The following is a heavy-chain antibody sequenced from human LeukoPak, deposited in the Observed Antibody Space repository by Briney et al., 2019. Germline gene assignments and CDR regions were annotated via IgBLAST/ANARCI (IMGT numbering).Heavy chain of an antibody. J-gene: IGHJ4*02. D-gene: IGHD6-13*01. CDR2: TYYRSKWYN. CDR1: GDSVSSNSAA. Sequence: SQTLSLTCAISGDSVSSNSAAWNWIRQSPSRGLEWLGRTYYRSKWYNDYAVSVKSRITINPDTSKDQFSLQLSSVTPEDTAVYYCVRGIAAAGYGFDCWGQGTLVTVSS. CDR3: VRGIAAAGYGFDC. V-gene: IGHV6-1*01.